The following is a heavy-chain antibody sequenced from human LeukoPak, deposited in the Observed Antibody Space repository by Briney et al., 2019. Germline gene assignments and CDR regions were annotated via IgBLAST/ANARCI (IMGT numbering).Heavy chain of an antibody. CDR3: AKPQRRTRHIVVVTAAFDY. CDR2: ILRDGSEK. Sequence: GGSLRLSCAASGLNLNTYWMSWVRQAPGKGLEWVANILRDGSEKYYVDSVKGRFTISRDNTKNLVFLQMNNLRAEDTAVYYCAKPQRRTRHIVVVTAAFDYWGQGTLVTVSS. J-gene: IGHJ4*02. V-gene: IGHV3-7*03. D-gene: IGHD2-21*02. CDR1: GLNLNTYW.